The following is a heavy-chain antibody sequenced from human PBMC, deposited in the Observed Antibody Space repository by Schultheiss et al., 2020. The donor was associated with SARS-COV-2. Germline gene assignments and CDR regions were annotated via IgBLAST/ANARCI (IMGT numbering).Heavy chain of an antibody. CDR3: VHRSGYSYGTRFDY. Sequence: SGPTLVKPTETHPLTCTVSGFSLSNARMGVSWIRQPPGKALEWLALIYLDDDKRYSPSLKSRLTITKDTSKNQVVLTMTNMDPVDTATYYCVHRSGYSYGTRFDYWGQGTLVTVSS. J-gene: IGHJ4*02. CDR2: IYLDDDK. CDR1: GFSLSNARMG. V-gene: IGHV2-5*02. D-gene: IGHD5-18*01.